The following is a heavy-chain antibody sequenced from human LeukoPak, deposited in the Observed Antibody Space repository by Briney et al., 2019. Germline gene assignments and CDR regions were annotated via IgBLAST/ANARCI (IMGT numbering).Heavy chain of an antibody. J-gene: IGHJ4*02. Sequence: PGRSLRLSCAASGFTFSSYGMHWVRQAPGKGLEWVAVISYDGSNEYYADSVKGRFTISRDNSKNTLYLQMNSLRAEDTAVYYCAKSSSPYYFDYWGQGTLVTVSS. CDR3: AKSSSPYYFDY. V-gene: IGHV3-30*18. CDR2: ISYDGSNE. D-gene: IGHD6-13*01. CDR1: GFTFSSYG.